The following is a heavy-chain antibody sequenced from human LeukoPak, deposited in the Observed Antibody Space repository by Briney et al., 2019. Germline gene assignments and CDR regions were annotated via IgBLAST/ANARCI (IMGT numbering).Heavy chain of an antibody. CDR1: GGSFSGYY. J-gene: IGHJ4*02. Sequence: TPSETLSLTCAVYGGSFSGYYWSWIRQPPGKGLEWIGYIYYSGSTNYNPSLKSRVTISVDTSKNQFSLKLSSVTAADTAVYYCARAYTMIVLWNWGQGTLVTVSS. D-gene: IGHD3-22*01. CDR2: IYYSGST. V-gene: IGHV4-59*01. CDR3: ARAYTMIVLWN.